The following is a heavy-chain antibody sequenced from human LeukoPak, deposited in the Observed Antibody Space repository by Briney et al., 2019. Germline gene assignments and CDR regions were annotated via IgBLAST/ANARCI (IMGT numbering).Heavy chain of an antibody. V-gene: IGHV4-38-2*02. CDR2: IYRNGRT. CDR3: ARHQTGDVDY. J-gene: IGHJ4*02. Sequence: SETLSLTCTVSGYDISSGFYWGWIRQSPRKGLEWSANIYRNGRTYHNPSLQSRVTISVDVSKNQFSLKLTSATAADTAMYFCARHQTGDVDYWGQGILVTVSS. D-gene: IGHD2-2*01. CDR1: GYDISSGFY.